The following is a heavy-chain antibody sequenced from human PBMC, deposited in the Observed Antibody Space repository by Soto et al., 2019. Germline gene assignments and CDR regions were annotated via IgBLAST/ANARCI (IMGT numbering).Heavy chain of an antibody. CDR3: VRHGYSGYDWEHNWFDP. D-gene: IGHD5-12*01. CDR2: IYYSGST. J-gene: IGHJ5*02. CDR1: GGSISSYY. V-gene: IGHV4-59*08. Sequence: QVQLQESGPGLVKPSETPSLTCTVSGGSISSYYWSWIRQPPGKGLEWIGYIYYSGSTNYNPSLKSRVTISVDTSKNQFSLKLSSVTAADTAVYYCVRHGYSGYDWEHNWFDPWGQGTLVTVSS.